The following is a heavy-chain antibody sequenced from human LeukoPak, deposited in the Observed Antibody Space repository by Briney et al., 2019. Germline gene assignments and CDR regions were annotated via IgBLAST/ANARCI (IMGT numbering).Heavy chain of an antibody. D-gene: IGHD3-10*01. CDR1: GFIFSSQW. Sequence: PGGSLRLSCAASGFIFSSQWMGWVRQAPGKGPEWIAYINGGGETTFYADSVRGRFTVSRDNVKTSVYLQMSSLRVEDTAVYYCARVGNTYGQILDSWGQGTLVTVSS. CDR2: INGGGETT. CDR3: ARVGNTYGQILDS. V-gene: IGHV3-48*03. J-gene: IGHJ4*02.